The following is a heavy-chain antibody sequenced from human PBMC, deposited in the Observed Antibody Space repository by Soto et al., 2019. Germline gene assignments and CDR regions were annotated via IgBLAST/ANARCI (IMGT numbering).Heavy chain of an antibody. V-gene: IGHV3-7*01. CDR1: GFTFSRYW. D-gene: IGHD2-15*01. CDR2: IKQDGSEI. J-gene: IGHJ4*02. CDR3: ARDPICSGGSCYDY. Sequence: EVQLVESGGGLVQPGGSLRLSCAASGFTFSRYWMTWVRQAPGQGLEWVANIKQDGSEIYYVDSVKGRFTISRDNAENSLYLQLNSLRAEDTAVYYCARDPICSGGSCYDYWGQGTLVTVSS.